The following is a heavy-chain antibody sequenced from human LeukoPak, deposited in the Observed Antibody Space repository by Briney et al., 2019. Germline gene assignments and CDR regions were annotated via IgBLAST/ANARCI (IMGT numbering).Heavy chain of an antibody. V-gene: IGHV3-48*04. Sequence: GSLRLSCAASGFTFSSYAMSWIRQAPGKGLEWVSYISSSGSTIYYADSVKGRFTISRDNAKNSLYLQMNSLRAEDTAVYYCAGDHYYHASRGYLSFLKRGDYFDYWGQGTLVTVSS. J-gene: IGHJ4*02. D-gene: IGHD3-22*01. CDR1: GFTFSSYA. CDR2: ISSSGSTI. CDR3: AGDHYYHASRGYLSFLKRGDYFDY.